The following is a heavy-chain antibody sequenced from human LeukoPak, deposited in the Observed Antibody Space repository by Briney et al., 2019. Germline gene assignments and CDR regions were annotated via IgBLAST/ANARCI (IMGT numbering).Heavy chain of an antibody. CDR3: AREWQGGIAAAGTRIEGDY. CDR1: EFVFSDYY. D-gene: IGHD6-13*01. V-gene: IGHV3-7*01. Sequence: PGGSLRLSCAASEFVFSDYYMSWIRQAPGKGLEWVANIKQDGSEKNYVDSVKGRFTISRDNAENSLFLQMNSLRVEDTAVYYCAREWQGGIAAAGTRIEGDYWGQGTLVAVSS. J-gene: IGHJ4*02. CDR2: IKQDGSEK.